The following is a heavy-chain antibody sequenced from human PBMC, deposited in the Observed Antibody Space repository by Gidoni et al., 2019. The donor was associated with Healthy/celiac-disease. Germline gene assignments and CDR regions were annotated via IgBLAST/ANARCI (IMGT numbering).Heavy chain of an antibody. CDR2: ISWNSGSI. Sequence: ELQLVESVGGLVQPGRYRRLPCAASGFPFDDYAMHWVRPAPGKALEWVSGISWNSGSIGYADSVKGRFTISRDNAKNSLYLQMNSLRAEDTALYYCAIVTMVRGVDAFDIWGQGTMVTVSS. J-gene: IGHJ3*02. CDR3: AIVTMVRGVDAFDI. V-gene: IGHV3-9*01. CDR1: GFPFDDYA. D-gene: IGHD3-10*01.